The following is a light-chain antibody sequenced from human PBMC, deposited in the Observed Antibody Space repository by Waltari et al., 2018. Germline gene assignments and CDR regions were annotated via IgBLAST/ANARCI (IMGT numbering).Light chain of an antibody. V-gene: IGLV1-51*01. Sequence: QSVLPQPPSVPAAPGPRITISCSGSSSHTGNNYVSWYQQLPGTAPKLLIYDNDKRPSGIPDRFSGSKSGTSATLGITGLLTGDEADYYCGTWDSSLTSVLFGGGTKLTVL. CDR3: GTWDSSLTSVL. J-gene: IGLJ2*01. CDR2: DND. CDR1: SSHTGNNY.